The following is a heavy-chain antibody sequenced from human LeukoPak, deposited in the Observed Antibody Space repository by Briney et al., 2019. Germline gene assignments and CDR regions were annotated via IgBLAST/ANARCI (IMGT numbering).Heavy chain of an antibody. CDR3: AKDESRYYSDGSCYPIDY. CDR1: GFTFSTYG. V-gene: IGHV3-30*18. J-gene: IGHJ4*02. Sequence: GGSLRLSCAASGFTFSTYGMHWVRQAPGKGLEWVSMISYDGRNKYYADSVKGRFTISRDNSKNTLYLQMNSLRAEDTAAYYCAKDESRYYSDGSCYPIDYWGQGTLVTVSS. CDR2: ISYDGRNK. D-gene: IGHD2-15*01.